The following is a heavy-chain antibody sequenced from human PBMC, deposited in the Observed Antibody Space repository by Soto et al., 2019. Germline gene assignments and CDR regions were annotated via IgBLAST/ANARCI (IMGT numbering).Heavy chain of an antibody. J-gene: IGHJ4*02. D-gene: IGHD6-13*01. CDR2: IYHSGST. Sequence: SESLSLTCAVSGCSVSTTYSWSVVRQPPGKGLEWIGEIYHSGSTNYNPSLKSRVTISVDNSKNQFSLKLSSVTAADTAVYYCARSFGVAAAGPFDYWGQGTLVTVS. CDR3: ARSFGVAAAGPFDY. V-gene: IGHV4-4*02. CDR1: GCSVSTTYS.